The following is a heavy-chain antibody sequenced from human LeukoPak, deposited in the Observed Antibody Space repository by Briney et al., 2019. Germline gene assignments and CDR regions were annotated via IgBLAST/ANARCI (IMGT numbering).Heavy chain of an antibody. CDR1: GGTFSSYA. V-gene: IGHV1-69*10. CDR2: IIPILGIA. Sequence: SVKVSCKASGGTFSSYAISWVRQAPGQGLEWMGRIIPILGIANYAQKFQGRVTMTEDTSTDTAYMELSSLRSEDTAVYYCATSSFTTVTSKWYYYYMDVWGKGTTVTVSS. CDR3: ATSSFTTVTSKWYYYYMDV. J-gene: IGHJ6*03. D-gene: IGHD4-11*01.